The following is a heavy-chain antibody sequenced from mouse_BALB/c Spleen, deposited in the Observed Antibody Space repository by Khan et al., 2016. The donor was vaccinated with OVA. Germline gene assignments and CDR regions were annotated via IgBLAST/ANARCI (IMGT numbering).Heavy chain of an antibody. CDR3: ARGGSSGPAWFTY. D-gene: IGHD3-1*01. J-gene: IGHJ3*01. Sequence: EVQLQESGPGLVKPSQSLSLTCYVTGYSITNGYFWNWIRQFPGNNLEWMGYIRYDGNTTYNQSFKNQISITRATSKNKFFLNLNPVTPEDTATYYCARGGSSGPAWFTYWGQGTLVTVSA. CDR2: IRYDGNT. CDR1: GYSITNGYF. V-gene: IGHV3-6*02.